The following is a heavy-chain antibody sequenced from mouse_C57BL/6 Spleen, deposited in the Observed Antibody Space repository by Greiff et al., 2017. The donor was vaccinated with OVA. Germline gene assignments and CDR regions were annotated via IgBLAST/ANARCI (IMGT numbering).Heavy chain of an antibody. J-gene: IGHJ4*01. Sequence: VQLQQSGPGLVKPSQSLSLTCSVTGYSITSGYYWNWIRQFPGNNLEWMGYISYDGSNNYNPSLKNRIPITRDTSKNQFFLKLNSVTTEDTATYYCAITTVVARDAMDDWGQGTSVTVSS. V-gene: IGHV3-6*01. D-gene: IGHD1-1*01. CDR2: ISYDGSN. CDR1: GYSITSGYY. CDR3: AITTVVARDAMDD.